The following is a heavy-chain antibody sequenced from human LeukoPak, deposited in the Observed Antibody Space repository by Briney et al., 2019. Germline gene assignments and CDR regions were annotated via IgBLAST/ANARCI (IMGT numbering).Heavy chain of an antibody. CDR2: ISSSSRTR. CDR3: VRESIGFDY. D-gene: IGHD2-15*01. CDR1: GFNFSTYN. J-gene: IGHJ4*02. Sequence: GGSLRLSCAASGFNFSTYNVNWVRQAPWKGLDWVSYISSSSRTRYYADSVKGRFTISRDNAKDSLYLQMNSLRAEDTAVYYCVRESIGFDYWGQGTLVTVSS. V-gene: IGHV3-48*04.